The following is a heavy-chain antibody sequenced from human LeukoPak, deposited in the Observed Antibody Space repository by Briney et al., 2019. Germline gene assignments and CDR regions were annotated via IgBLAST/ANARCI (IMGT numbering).Heavy chain of an antibody. CDR3: ARGTMMVGP. J-gene: IGHJ5*02. D-gene: IGHD1-14*01. Sequence: SETLSLTCTVSGGSISGYYWSWIRQPPGRGLEWIGYIYYTGITNYNPSLKSRVTISVDTSKNQFSLRLSSVTAADTAVYYCARGTMMVGPWGQGTLVTVYS. CDR1: GGSISGYY. V-gene: IGHV4-59*01. CDR2: IYYTGIT.